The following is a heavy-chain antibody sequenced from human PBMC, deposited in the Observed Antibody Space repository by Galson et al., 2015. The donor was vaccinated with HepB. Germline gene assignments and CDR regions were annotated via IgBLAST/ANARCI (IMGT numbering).Heavy chain of an antibody. CDR3: AKVSRITTVTIYYFDY. V-gene: IGHV3-30*18. CDR1: GFTFTSYV. D-gene: IGHD4-17*01. Sequence: SLRLSCAASGFTFTSYVMHWVRQAPGKGLEWVAVISYDGSNKYYADSVKGRFTISRDNSKNTLYLQMNSLRAEDTALYYCAKVSRITTVTIYYFDYWGQGTLVTVPS. CDR2: ISYDGSNK. J-gene: IGHJ4*02.